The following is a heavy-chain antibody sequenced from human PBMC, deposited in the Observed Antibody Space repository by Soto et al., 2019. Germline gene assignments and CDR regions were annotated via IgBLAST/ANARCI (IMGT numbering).Heavy chain of an antibody. D-gene: IGHD2-21*02. CDR1: GAPITSGAYS. CDR3: ARDMSGCSSSDCYLSGWFDP. Sequence: SETLSLTCTVSGAPITSGAYSWSWIRQPPGKGLEWIGFIYQSGSTHYNPSLKSRVTISVDRSKNHFSLQLTSLTAPGTAVYYCARDMSGCSSSDCYLSGWFDPWGPGTLVTVS. J-gene: IGHJ5*02. CDR2: IYQSGST. V-gene: IGHV4-30-2*01.